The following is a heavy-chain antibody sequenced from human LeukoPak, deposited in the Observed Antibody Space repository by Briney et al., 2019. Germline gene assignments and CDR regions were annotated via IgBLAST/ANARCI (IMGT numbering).Heavy chain of an antibody. J-gene: IGHJ6*04. V-gene: IGHV4-34*01. D-gene: IGHD2-2*01. CDR2: INHSGST. CDR3: ARGPRGYCSSTSCYYYGMDV. CDR1: GGSFSGYY. Sequence: SETLSLTCAVSGGSFSGYYWSWIRQPPGKGLEWIGEINHSGSTNYNPSLKSRVTISVDTSKNQFSLKLSSVTAADTAVYYCARGPRGYCSSTSCYYYGMDVCGKGTTVTVSS.